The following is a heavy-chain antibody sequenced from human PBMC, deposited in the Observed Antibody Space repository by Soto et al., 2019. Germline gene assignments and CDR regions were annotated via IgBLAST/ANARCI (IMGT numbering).Heavy chain of an antibody. V-gene: IGHV3-21*01. Sequence: GGSLRLSCVGSGFTFSTYSINWVRQAPGKGLEWVSSISSRSDIYYADSVKGRFTISRDNAKNSVSPQMNNLRAEDTAVYYCAREYTAWPLAYGLDVWGQGTTVTVSS. CDR1: GFTFSTYS. J-gene: IGHJ6*02. CDR2: ISSRSDI. CDR3: AREYTAWPLAYGLDV. D-gene: IGHD2-2*02.